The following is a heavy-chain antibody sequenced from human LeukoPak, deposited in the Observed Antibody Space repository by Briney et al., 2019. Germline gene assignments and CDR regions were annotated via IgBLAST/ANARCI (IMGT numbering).Heavy chain of an antibody. CDR1: GGSISSYY. CDR2: IYTSGST. D-gene: IGHD3-9*01. CDR3: ASEYYDILTGYYILGS. Sequence: PSETLSLTCTVSGGSISSYYWSWIRQPAGKGLEWIGRIYTSGSTNYSPSLKSRVTMSVDTSKNQFSLKLSSVTAADTAVYYCASEYYDILTGYYILGSWGQGTLATVSS. J-gene: IGHJ5*02. V-gene: IGHV4-4*07.